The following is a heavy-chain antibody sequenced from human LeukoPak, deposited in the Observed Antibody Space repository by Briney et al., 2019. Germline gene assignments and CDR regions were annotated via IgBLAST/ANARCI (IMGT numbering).Heavy chain of an antibody. CDR3: ARGDIVVLPAGIPHNWFDP. CDR1: GYSFAGYY. J-gene: IGHJ5*02. D-gene: IGHD2-2*02. Sequence: GASVKVSCKASGYSFAGYYIHWVRQAPGQGLEWMGWINPNSGGTNYAQKLGRVTMTRDTSIRTAYMELSRLRSDDTAVYYCARGDIVVLPAGIPHNWFDPWGQGTLVTVSS. V-gene: IGHV1-2*02. CDR2: INPNSGGT.